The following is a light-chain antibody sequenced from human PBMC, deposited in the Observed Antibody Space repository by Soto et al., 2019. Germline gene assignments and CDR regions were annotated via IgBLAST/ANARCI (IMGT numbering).Light chain of an antibody. Sequence: DIQMSQSPSTLSPSVGDRVTISCRASQSISNWLAWYQQKPGEAPELLIYRASNLQSGVPSRFSGSGSGTEFTLTISSLQTDDFATYYCQQYHRYPYSFGPGTKVDI. CDR1: QSISNW. V-gene: IGKV1-5*03. CDR2: RAS. J-gene: IGKJ2*01. CDR3: QQYHRYPYS.